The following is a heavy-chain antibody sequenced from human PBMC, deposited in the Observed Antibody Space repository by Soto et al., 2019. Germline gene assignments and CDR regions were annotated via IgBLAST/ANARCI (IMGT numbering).Heavy chain of an antibody. D-gene: IGHD3-9*01. CDR3: ARSEETYNDVLTGMDLYYYYFGMDV. CDR2: IIPVFGTA. Sequence: SVKVSCKASGATLDTFINFGVTWVRRAPGQGLEWMGGIIPVFGTAHYAQKFQGRLTIRADESTRTAYMELSSLRSEDTAVYYCARSEETYNDVLTGMDLYYYYFGMDVWGQGTTVTVSS. CDR1: GATLDTFINFG. J-gene: IGHJ6*02. V-gene: IGHV1-69*13.